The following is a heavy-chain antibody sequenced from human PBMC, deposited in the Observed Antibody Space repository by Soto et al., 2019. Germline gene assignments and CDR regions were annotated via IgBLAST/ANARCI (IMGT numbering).Heavy chain of an antibody. V-gene: IGHV4-30-4*01. D-gene: IGHD1-26*01. J-gene: IGHJ4*02. CDR1: GGSISSGNYY. Sequence: PSETLSLTCTVSGGSISSGNYYWSWIRQPPGKGLEWIGFISYSGSAYYNPSLKSRVTISVDTSKNQFSLNLSFVTAADTAVYYCARLGGSYAVPHFDDWGQGTLVTVSS. CDR2: ISYSGSA. CDR3: ARLGGSYAVPHFDD.